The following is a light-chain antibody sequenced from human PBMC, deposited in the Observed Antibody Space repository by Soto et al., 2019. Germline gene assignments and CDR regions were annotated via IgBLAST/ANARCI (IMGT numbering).Light chain of an antibody. CDR2: EDD. J-gene: IGLJ3*02. CDR1: SGRVASNY. Sequence: NFMLTQPHSVSESPGKTVTISCTRSSGRVASNYVQWYQQRPGSAPTTVIFEDDQRPSGVPDRFSGSIDSSSNSAFLTISGLKTEDEADYYCTSFARGSTLVFGGGTKVTVL. CDR3: TSFARGSTLV. V-gene: IGLV6-57*04.